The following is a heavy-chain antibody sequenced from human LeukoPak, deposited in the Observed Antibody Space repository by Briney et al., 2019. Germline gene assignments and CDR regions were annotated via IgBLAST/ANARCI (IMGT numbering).Heavy chain of an antibody. Sequence: PGGSLRLSSAASGFTFSSYWMTWVRQAPGKGLEWVANIKQDGSKKNYVDSVKGRFTISRDNAKNSLYLQMNSLRAEDTAVYYCATPLDYYDSSGYHQGGDWGQGTLVTVSS. CDR3: ATPLDYYDSSGYHQGGD. V-gene: IGHV3-7*03. J-gene: IGHJ4*02. CDR2: IKQDGSKK. D-gene: IGHD3-22*01. CDR1: GFTFSSYW.